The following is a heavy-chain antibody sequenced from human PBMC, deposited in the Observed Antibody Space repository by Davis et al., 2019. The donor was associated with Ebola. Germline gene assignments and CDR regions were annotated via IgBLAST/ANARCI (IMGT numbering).Heavy chain of an antibody. CDR2: ISAYNGNT. J-gene: IGHJ4*02. D-gene: IGHD2/OR15-2a*01. Sequence: ASVKVSCKASGGTFSSYAISWVRQAPGQGLEWMGWISAYNGNTNYAQKLQGRVTMTTDTSTSTAYMELRSLRSDDTAMYYCARHFYSGPAGFFDWWGQGTLVTVSS. CDR3: ARHFYSGPAGFFDW. V-gene: IGHV1-18*01. CDR1: GGTFSSYA.